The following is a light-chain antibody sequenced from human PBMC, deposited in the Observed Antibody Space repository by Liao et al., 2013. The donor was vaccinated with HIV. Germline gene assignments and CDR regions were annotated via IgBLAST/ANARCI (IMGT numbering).Light chain of an antibody. CDR2: YDS. J-gene: IGLJ3*02. Sequence: SYELTQTPSVSVAPGQTARIACGGDDIASYNVHWSQQRPGQAPVLVVYYDSDRPSGIPERFSGSNSGDTATLTISRVEAGDEADYYCQVWDSSSDPRGVFGGGTKLTVL. CDR1: DIASYN. CDR3: QVWDSSSDPRGV. V-gene: IGLV3-21*02.